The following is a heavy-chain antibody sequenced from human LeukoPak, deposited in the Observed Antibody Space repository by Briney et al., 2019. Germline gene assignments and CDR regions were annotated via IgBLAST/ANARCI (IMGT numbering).Heavy chain of an antibody. CDR3: AKDPSDLGGSGSNNYFNC. CDR1: GFTVNSNY. CDR2: ITYSSGYT. Sequence: GGSLRLSCAASGFTVNSNYMSWVRQAPGKGLEWVSGITYSSGYTYYADSVKGRFTISRDNSRNTLYLQMNSLRAEDTAVYYCAKDPSDLGGSGSNNYFNCWGQGTLVTVSS. V-gene: IGHV3-23*01. J-gene: IGHJ4*02. D-gene: IGHD3-10*01.